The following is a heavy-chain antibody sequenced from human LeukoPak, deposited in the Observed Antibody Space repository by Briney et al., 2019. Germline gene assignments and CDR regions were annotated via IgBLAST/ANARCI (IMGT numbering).Heavy chain of an antibody. CDR3: AKDGSGYGYFDY. Sequence: GGSLRLSCAASGFTFSSYTMSWVRQAPGKGLEWVSAISGSGGSTYYADSVKGRFTISRDNSKNTLYLQMNSLRAEDTAVYYCAKDGSGYGYFDYWGQGTLVTVSS. J-gene: IGHJ4*02. CDR1: GFTFSSYT. CDR2: ISGSGGST. V-gene: IGHV3-23*01. D-gene: IGHD3-22*01.